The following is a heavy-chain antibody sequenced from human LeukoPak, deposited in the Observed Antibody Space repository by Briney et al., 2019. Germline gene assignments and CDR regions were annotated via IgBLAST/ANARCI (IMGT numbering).Heavy chain of an antibody. D-gene: IGHD1-26*01. J-gene: IGHJ4*02. CDR3: AKDRSGSYAPRPKGLFDY. Sequence: GGSLRLSCAASGFTFSSYSMNWVRQAPGKGLEWVSAISGSGGSTYYADSVKGRFTISRDNSKNTLYLQMNSLRAEDTAVYYCAKDRSGSYAPRPKGLFDYWGQGTLVTVSS. CDR1: GFTFSSYS. V-gene: IGHV3-23*01. CDR2: ISGSGGST.